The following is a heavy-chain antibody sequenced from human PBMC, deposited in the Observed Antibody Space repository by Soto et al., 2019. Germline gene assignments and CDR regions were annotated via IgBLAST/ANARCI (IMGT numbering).Heavy chain of an antibody. Sequence: SQTLSLTCTVSGGSISSYYWSWIRQPAGKGLAWIGYLYHSSSTKYNPTVKSRVTISVDTSKNQLSLKLSSVTAADTAVYSCARGRVWGQKNWFDHWGQGTLVTVSS. CDR1: GGSISSYY. J-gene: IGHJ5*02. V-gene: IGHV4-59*01. CDR3: ARGRVWGQKNWFDH. D-gene: IGHD1-26*01. CDR2: LYHSSST.